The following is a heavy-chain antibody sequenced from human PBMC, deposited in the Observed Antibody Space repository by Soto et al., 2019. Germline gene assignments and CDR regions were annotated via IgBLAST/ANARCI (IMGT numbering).Heavy chain of an antibody. D-gene: IGHD1-26*01. V-gene: IGHV1-18*04. Sequence: QVQLVQSGAEVKKPGASVKVSCKASGYTFTSYGISWVRQAPGQGLEWMGWISAYNGNTNYAQKLQGRVTMTTDTATSTAYMELRSLRSDDTAVYYCARYRVRVGATRRDELDYWGQGTLVTVSS. CDR1: GYTFTSYG. CDR2: ISAYNGNT. J-gene: IGHJ4*02. CDR3: ARYRVRVGATRRDELDY.